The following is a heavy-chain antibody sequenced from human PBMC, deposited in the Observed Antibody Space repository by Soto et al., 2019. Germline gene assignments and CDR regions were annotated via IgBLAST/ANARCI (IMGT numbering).Heavy chain of an antibody. V-gene: IGHV3-11*05. CDR1: GLTFSDYY. CDR3: ARGGGVGEATEDRDY. D-gene: IGHD3-10*01. J-gene: IGHJ4*02. CDR2: ISGTGIYT. Sequence: QVQLVESGGGLVKPGGSLRLSCAVSGLTFSDYYMSWIRQPPGKGLEWLSYISGTGIYTRYADSVKGRFTVSGDNAKNSLYLQMSSRRVEDTAGDDGARGGGVGEATEDRDYGGQGTLVTVSS.